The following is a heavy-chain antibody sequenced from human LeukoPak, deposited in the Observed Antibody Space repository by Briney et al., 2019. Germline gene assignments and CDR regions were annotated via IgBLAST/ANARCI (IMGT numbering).Heavy chain of an antibody. CDR2: ISYDGSNK. Sequence: GGSLRLSCAASGFTFSSYAMHWVRQAPGKGLEWVAVISYDGSNKYYADSVKGRFTISRDNSKNTLYLQMNSLRAEDTAVYFCARSRTSDSTGYPIDYWGQGTLVTVSS. D-gene: IGHD3-22*01. CDR1: GFTFSSYA. J-gene: IGHJ4*02. CDR3: ARSRTSDSTGYPIDY. V-gene: IGHV3-30-3*01.